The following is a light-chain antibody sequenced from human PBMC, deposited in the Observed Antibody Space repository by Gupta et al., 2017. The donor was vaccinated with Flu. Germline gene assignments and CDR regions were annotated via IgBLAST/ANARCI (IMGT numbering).Light chain of an antibody. CDR2: KAS. V-gene: IGKV1-5*03. CDR3: QQYNSYPYS. J-gene: IGKJ2*03. Sequence: DIQLTQSPSTLSASVGDRVTITCRASQSISSWLAWYQQKPGKAPKLLIYKASSLESGVPSRFSGSGSGTEFTLTISSLQPDDFATYYCQQYNSYPYSFGQGTKMEIK. CDR1: QSISSW.